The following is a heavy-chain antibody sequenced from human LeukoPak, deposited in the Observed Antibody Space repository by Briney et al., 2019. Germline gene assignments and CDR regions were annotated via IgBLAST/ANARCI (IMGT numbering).Heavy chain of an antibody. D-gene: IGHD6-19*01. V-gene: IGHV4-4*07. CDR1: GGSISNYY. CDR3: ARVDTSGWHYFDD. Sequence: SETLSLTCTVSGGSISNYYWSWIRQSAGKGLEWIGHIYTSASTNYNPSLKSRVTMSLDTSKNQFSLELNSVTAADTAAYYCARVDTSGWHYFDDWGQGTLVTVSS. CDR2: IYTSAST. J-gene: IGHJ4*02.